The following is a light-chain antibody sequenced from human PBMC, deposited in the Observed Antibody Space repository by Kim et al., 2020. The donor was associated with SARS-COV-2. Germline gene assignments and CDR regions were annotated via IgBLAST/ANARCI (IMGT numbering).Light chain of an antibody. V-gene: IGKV1D-16*01. CDR2: AAS. Sequence: DIQMTQSPSSLSASIGDRVTITCRASQGISSWLAWYQQKPEKAPKCLIYAASSLQSGVPSKFSGSGSGTDFTLTISSLQPEDFATYYCQQYDSYPRTFGQGTKVDIK. J-gene: IGKJ1*01. CDR3: QQYDSYPRT. CDR1: QGISSW.